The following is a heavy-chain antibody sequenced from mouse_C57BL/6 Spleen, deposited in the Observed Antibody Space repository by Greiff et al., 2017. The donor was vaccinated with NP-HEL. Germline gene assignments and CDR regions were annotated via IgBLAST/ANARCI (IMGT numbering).Heavy chain of an antibody. J-gene: IGHJ2*01. CDR2: IRLKSDNYAT. CDR1: GFTFSNYW. V-gene: IGHV6-3*01. CDR3: TLYYGSLFDY. D-gene: IGHD1-1*01. Sequence: EVQLQESGGGLVQPGGSMKLSCVASGFTFSNYWMNWVRQSPEKGLVWVAQIRLKSDNYATNYAESVKGRFTISRDDSKSSVYLQMNNLRAEDTGIYYCTLYYGSLFDYWGQGTTLTVSS.